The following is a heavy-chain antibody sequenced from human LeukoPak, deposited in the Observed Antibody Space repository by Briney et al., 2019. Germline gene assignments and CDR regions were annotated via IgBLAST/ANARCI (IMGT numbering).Heavy chain of an antibody. CDR3: ARDPGIALNPFDY. J-gene: IGHJ4*02. CDR1: GGTFSSYA. Sequence: GASVKVSCKASGGTFSSYAISWVRQAPGQGLEWMGGIIPIFGTANYAQKFQGRVTITADESTSTAYMELSSLRSEDTAVYYCARDPGIALNPFDYWGQGTLVTVSS. CDR2: IIPIFGTA. D-gene: IGHD6-13*01. V-gene: IGHV1-69*13.